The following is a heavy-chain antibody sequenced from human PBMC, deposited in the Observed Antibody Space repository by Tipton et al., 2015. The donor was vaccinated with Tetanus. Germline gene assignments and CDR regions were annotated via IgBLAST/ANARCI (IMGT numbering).Heavy chain of an antibody. CDR1: GFSFSNF. CDR2: IYSGSGST. J-gene: IGHJ4*02. Sequence: SLRLSCAASGFSFSNFMSWVRQAPGKGLEWVSVIYSGSGSTFYADSVKGRFSISRDNAKNSLYLQMNSLRPDDTALYYCAKDVHTRMVTIDHWGQGTQVTVSS. D-gene: IGHD5-18*01. CDR3: AKDVHTRMVTIDH. V-gene: IGHV3-23*03.